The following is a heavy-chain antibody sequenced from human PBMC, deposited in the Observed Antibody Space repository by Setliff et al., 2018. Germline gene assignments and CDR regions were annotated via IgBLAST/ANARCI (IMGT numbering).Heavy chain of an antibody. D-gene: IGHD3-3*01. CDR1: GGTFSSYA. Sequence: GASVKVSCKASGGTFSSYAISWVRQAPGQRLEWMGWINAGNGNTKYSQKFQGRVTITRDTSASTAYMELSSLRSEDTAVYYCARDPRQNDNFWSGYYYYYYYGMDVWGQGTTVTVSS. J-gene: IGHJ6*02. V-gene: IGHV1-3*01. CDR3: ARDPRQNDNFWSGYYYYYYYGMDV. CDR2: INAGNGNT.